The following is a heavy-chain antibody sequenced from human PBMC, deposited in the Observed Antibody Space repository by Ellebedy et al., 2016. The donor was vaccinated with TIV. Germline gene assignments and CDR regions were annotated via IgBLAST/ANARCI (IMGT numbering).Heavy chain of an antibody. Sequence: GESLKISCAASGFTFSSYAMRWVRQAPGKGLEWVSAISGSGGSTYYADSVKGRFTISRDNSKNTLYLQMNSLRAEDTAVYYCAKDDYYDSSGYFDYWGQGTLVTVSS. V-gene: IGHV3-23*01. CDR2: ISGSGGST. CDR3: AKDDYYDSSGYFDY. D-gene: IGHD3-22*01. J-gene: IGHJ4*02. CDR1: GFTFSSYA.